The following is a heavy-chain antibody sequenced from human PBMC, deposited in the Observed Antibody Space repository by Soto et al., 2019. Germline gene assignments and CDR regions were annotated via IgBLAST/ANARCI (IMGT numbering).Heavy chain of an antibody. J-gene: IGHJ5*02. CDR3: AKGDNLGPKTGYAFDP. Sequence: SQTLSLTCAISGDSVSSNTASWNWIRQSPSRGLEWLGRTYFRSKWYNDYAVSVKSRIIINSDTSNNQCSLQLNSVTPEDTVVYFCAKGDNLGPKTGYAFDPWGQGIMVTVSS. V-gene: IGHV6-1*01. D-gene: IGHD5-12*01. CDR1: GDSVSSNTAS. CDR2: TYFRSKWYN.